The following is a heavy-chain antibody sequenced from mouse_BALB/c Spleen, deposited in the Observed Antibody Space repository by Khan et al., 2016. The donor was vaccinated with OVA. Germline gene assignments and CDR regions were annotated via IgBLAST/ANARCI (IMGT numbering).Heavy chain of an antibody. CDR3: ARRGYDYGRGALFAY. Sequence: QVQLKESGPGLVQPSQSLSITCTVSGFSLTNYSVHWVRQSPGKGLEWLGAIWSAGSTDYNAAFIFRLTIRKDNSRSQVFFKMNSLQPNDTAIYYCARRGYDYGRGALFAYWGQGTLVTVSA. CDR1: GFSLTNYS. D-gene: IGHD2-4*01. J-gene: IGHJ3*01. V-gene: IGHV2-2*02. CDR2: IWSAGST.